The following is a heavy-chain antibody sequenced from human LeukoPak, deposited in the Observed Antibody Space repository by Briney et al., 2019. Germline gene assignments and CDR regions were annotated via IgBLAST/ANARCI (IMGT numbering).Heavy chain of an antibody. CDR1: GHTFTGYY. J-gene: IGHJ6*03. Sequence: GASVKVSCKASGHTFTGYYMHWVRQAPGQGLEWMGWINPNSGGTNYAQRFQGRVTMTRDTSITTAYMELSRLTSDDTAAYYCATGRGYSYGYESEDFYYMDVWGKGTTVTVSS. CDR2: INPNSGGT. CDR3: ATGRGYSYGYESEDFYYMDV. V-gene: IGHV1-2*02. D-gene: IGHD5-18*01.